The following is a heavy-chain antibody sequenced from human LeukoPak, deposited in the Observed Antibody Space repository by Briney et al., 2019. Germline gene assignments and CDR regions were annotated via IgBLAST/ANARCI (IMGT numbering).Heavy chain of an antibody. CDR1: DDSLSANRYY. J-gene: IGHJ4*02. D-gene: IGHD1/OR15-1a*01. CDR2: IHYTGIT. CDR3: TRGTDSSKIGDY. Sequence: SETLSLTCSVSDDSLSANRYYWGWVRQPPGKGLEWIANIHYTGITQYNPSFDSRVTLSADTSKKHFSLKLTSMTAADTAVYYWTRGTDSSKIGDYWGRGISVTVSS. V-gene: IGHV4-39*02.